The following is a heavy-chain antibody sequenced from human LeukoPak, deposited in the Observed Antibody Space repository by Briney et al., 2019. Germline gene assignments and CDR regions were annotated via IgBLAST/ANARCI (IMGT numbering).Heavy chain of an antibody. CDR3: ARDFRSYSSSHYYYYGMDV. J-gene: IGHJ6*02. V-gene: IGHV3-7*01. CDR2: IKQDGSEK. Sequence: PGGSLRLSCAAFGFTFSSYWMSWVRQAPGKGLEWVANIKQDGSEKYYVDSVKGRFTISRDNAKNSLYLQMNSLRAEDTAVYYCARDFRSYSSSHYYYYGMDVWGQGTTVTVSS. D-gene: IGHD6-13*01. CDR1: GFTFSSYW.